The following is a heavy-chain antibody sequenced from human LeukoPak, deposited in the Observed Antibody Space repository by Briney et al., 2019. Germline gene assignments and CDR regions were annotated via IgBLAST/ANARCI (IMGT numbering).Heavy chain of an antibody. D-gene: IGHD2-8*01. CDR3: GRDRNRYRGPNGDGDVFNI. CDR2: IYSDGST. CDR1: GFSGSSNY. Sequence: PGGALRLSCAASGFSGSSNYISWVRQAPGEGLGWGSIIYSDGSTFHADSVKGRFTMSRDKLKDTLDLQNNSLRADGTAGYFCGRDRNRYRGPNGDGDVFNIWGQGTWSPSLQ. J-gene: IGHJ3*02. V-gene: IGHV3-53*01.